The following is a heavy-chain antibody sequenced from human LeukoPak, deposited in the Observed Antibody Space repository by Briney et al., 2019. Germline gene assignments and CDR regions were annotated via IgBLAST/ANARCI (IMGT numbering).Heavy chain of an antibody. Sequence: GGSLRLSCAASGFTFNSYAMSWVRQAPWERLQWVSGISDSGGNTYYADSVRGRFTISRDNSKNTLYLQMNSLRAEDTAVYYCAKSPVAPTQIQDWGQGTLVTVSS. D-gene: IGHD5-18*01. V-gene: IGHV3-23*01. CDR2: ISDSGGNT. CDR1: GFTFNSYA. CDR3: AKSPVAPTQIQD. J-gene: IGHJ4*02.